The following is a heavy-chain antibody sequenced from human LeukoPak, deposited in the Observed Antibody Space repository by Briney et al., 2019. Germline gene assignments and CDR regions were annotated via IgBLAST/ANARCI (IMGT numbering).Heavy chain of an antibody. CDR3: ARASSSAWYADY. CDR1: GGSINSYY. Sequence: PSETLSLTCTVSGGSINSYYWSWIRQPAGKGLEWIGRIYSSGSTNYNPSLKSRVSMSVDTSKNQFSLKLASVTAADTAVYYCARASSSAWYADYWGQGTLVIVSS. CDR2: IYSSGST. D-gene: IGHD6-19*01. V-gene: IGHV4-4*07. J-gene: IGHJ4*02.